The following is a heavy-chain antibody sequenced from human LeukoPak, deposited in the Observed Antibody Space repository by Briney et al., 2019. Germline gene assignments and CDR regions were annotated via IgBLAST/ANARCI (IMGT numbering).Heavy chain of an antibody. Sequence: GASVKVSCKAAGYTFTGYYMHWGRQAPGPGLEWMGRINPNSGGTTYAQKFQGRVTMTRDTSISTAYMELSRLRSDDTAVYYCASPQFCSGGSCYDYWGQGTLVTVSS. CDR3: ASPQFCSGGSCYDY. CDR1: GYTFTGYY. D-gene: IGHD2-15*01. V-gene: IGHV1-2*06. J-gene: IGHJ4*02. CDR2: INPNSGGT.